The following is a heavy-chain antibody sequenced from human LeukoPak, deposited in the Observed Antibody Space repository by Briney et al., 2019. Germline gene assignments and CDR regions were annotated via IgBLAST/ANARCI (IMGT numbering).Heavy chain of an antibody. CDR2: IYPDDSET. CDR1: GYTVSNYW. CDR3: ARRGGSLNFLDY. V-gene: IGHV5-51*01. D-gene: IGHD5-24*01. J-gene: IGHJ4*02. Sequence: GESLKISCKASGYTVSNYWIGWVRQMPGKGLEWMGIIYPDDSETRYSPTFQGQVTISADKSITTAYLQWSSLKASDTAIYYCARRGGSLNFLDYWGQGTLVSVSS.